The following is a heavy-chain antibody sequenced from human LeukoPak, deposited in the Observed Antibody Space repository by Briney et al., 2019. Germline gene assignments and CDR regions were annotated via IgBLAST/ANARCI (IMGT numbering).Heavy chain of an antibody. Sequence: SVKVSCKASRGTFSSYAISWVRQAPGQGGEWMGGIIPIFGTANNAQKFQGRVTITTDESTRTASMELSSLRSEDTAVYYCATDPGGGVATIVDYWGQGTLVTVSS. J-gene: IGHJ4*02. CDR3: ATDPGGGVATIVDY. V-gene: IGHV1-69*05. D-gene: IGHD5-12*01. CDR2: IIPIFGTA. CDR1: RGTFSSYA.